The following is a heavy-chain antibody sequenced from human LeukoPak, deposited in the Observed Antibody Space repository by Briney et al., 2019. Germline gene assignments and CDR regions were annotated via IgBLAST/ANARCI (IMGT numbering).Heavy chain of an antibody. J-gene: IGHJ4*02. D-gene: IGHD6-19*01. V-gene: IGHV4-59*01. CDR2: IYYSGST. Sequence: SETLSLTCTVSGGSISGYYRSWIRQPPGKGLEWIGYIYYSGSTNYNPSLKSRVTISVDTSKNQFSLNLNSVTPADTAVYYCARVVAVPGLGFDYWGQGALVSVSS. CDR1: GGSISGYY. CDR3: ARVVAVPGLGFDY.